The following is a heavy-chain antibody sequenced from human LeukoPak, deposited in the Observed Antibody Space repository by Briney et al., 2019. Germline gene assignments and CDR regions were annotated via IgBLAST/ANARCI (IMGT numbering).Heavy chain of an antibody. J-gene: IGHJ4*02. CDR1: GDSIRSYY. D-gene: IGHD1-26*01. CDR3: ARVVGTHFDY. Sequence: PSETLSLTCTVSGDSIRSYYWSWIRQAPGKGLEWIGYIYYSGSTIYNPSLKSRVTISIDTSQKHFSLKLRSVTAADTAVYYCARVVGTHFDYWGQGTLVAVSS. V-gene: IGHV4-59*01. CDR2: IYYSGST.